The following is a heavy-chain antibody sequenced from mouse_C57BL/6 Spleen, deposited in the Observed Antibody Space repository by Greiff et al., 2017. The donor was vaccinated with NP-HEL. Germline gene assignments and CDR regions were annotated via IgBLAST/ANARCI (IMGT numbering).Heavy chain of an antibody. J-gene: IGHJ4*01. D-gene: IGHD2-3*01. Sequence: VQLQESGAELVRPGASVKLSCKASGYTFTDYYINWVKQRPGQGLEWIARIYPGSGNTYYNEKFKGKATLTAEKSSSTAYMQLSSLTSEDSAVYFCARAGDGYYFYAMDYWGQGTSVTVSS. CDR2: IYPGSGNT. CDR3: ARAGDGYYFYAMDY. V-gene: IGHV1-76*01. CDR1: GYTFTDYY.